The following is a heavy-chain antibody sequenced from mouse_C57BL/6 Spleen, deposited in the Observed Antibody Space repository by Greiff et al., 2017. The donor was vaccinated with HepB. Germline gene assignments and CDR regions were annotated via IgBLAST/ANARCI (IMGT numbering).Heavy chain of an antibody. D-gene: IGHD2-10*02. Sequence: QVQLQQSGAELVKPGASVKISCKASGYAFSSYWMNWVKQRPGKGLEWIGQIYPGDGDTNYNGKFKGKATLTADKSSSTAYMQLSSLTSEDSAVYFCARPPYGNYVGEYAMDYWGQGTSVTVSS. V-gene: IGHV1-80*01. CDR2: IYPGDGDT. J-gene: IGHJ4*01. CDR1: GYAFSSYW. CDR3: ARPPYGNYVGEYAMDY.